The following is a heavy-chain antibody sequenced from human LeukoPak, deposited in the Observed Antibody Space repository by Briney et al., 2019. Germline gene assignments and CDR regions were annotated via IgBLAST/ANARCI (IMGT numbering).Heavy chain of an antibody. J-gene: IGHJ5*02. V-gene: IGHV3-7*04. CDR2: IKQDGSEK. D-gene: IGHD3-10*01. Sequence: PGGSLRLSCAASGFTFSSYWMSWVRQAPGKGLEWVANIKQDGSEKYYVDSVKGRFTISRDNAKNSLYLQMNSLRAEDTAVYYCAKDPITMGFGELWFSGPFDPWGQGTLVTVSS. CDR1: GFTFSSYW. CDR3: AKDPITMGFGELWFSGPFDP.